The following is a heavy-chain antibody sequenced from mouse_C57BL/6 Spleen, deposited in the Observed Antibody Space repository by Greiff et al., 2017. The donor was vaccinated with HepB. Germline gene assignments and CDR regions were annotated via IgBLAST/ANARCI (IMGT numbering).Heavy chain of an antibody. D-gene: IGHD2-14*01. CDR1: GFTFSSYA. Sequence: EVQLVESGEGLVKPGGSLKLSCAASGFTFSSYAMSWVRQTPEKRLEWVAYISSGGDYTYYADTVKGRFTISRDNARNTLYLQMSSLKSEDTSMYYCTRDRDALDVWGTGTTVTVSS. J-gene: IGHJ1*03. CDR3: TRDRDALDV. V-gene: IGHV5-9-1*02. CDR2: ISSGGDYT.